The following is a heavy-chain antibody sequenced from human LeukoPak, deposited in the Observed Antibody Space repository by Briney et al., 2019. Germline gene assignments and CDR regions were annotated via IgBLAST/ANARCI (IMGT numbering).Heavy chain of an antibody. CDR1: GFTFSDYY. J-gene: IGHJ3*02. CDR2: ISSSSSYT. V-gene: IGHV3-11*05. Sequence: PGGSLRLSCAASGFTFSDYYMSWIRQAPGRGLEWVSYISSSSSYTNYADSVKGRFTISRDNAKNSLYLQMNSLRAEDTAVYYCARDLYYYGSGSYYPTPYHDAFDIWGQGTMVTVSS. CDR3: ARDLYYYGSGSYYPTPYHDAFDI. D-gene: IGHD3-10*01.